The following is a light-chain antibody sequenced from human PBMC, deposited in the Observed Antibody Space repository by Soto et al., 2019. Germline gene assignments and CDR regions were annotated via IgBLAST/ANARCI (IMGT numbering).Light chain of an antibody. CDR2: DVS. Sequence: QSVLTQPASVSWPPGQSITISCTGTSSDVGGYNYVSWYQQHPGKAPKLMIYDVSNRPSGVSNRFSGSKSGNTASLTISGLQAEDEADYYCSSYTSSSTLNYVFGTGTKVTVL. CDR1: SSDVGGYNY. V-gene: IGLV2-14*01. CDR3: SSYTSSSTLNYV. J-gene: IGLJ1*01.